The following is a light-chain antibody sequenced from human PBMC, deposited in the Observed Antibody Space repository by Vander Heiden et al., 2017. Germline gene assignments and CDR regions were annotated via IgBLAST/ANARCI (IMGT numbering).Light chain of an antibody. Sequence: QSALPQPASVSGSPGQSHTISCAGTSNDVGNDNYVSWYQQLPGKAPKLVIYDVTNRPSGVSNRFSGAKSGNTASLTIAGLQPEDEADYYCSSYTTSSTQVFGTGTKVTVL. CDR2: DVT. J-gene: IGLJ1*01. CDR1: SNDVGNDNY. V-gene: IGLV2-14*03. CDR3: SSYTTSSTQV.